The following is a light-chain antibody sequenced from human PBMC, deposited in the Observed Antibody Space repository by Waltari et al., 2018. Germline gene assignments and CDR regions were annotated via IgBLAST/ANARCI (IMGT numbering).Light chain of an antibody. J-gene: IGKJ1*01. CDR3: QQSYSTPPHT. V-gene: IGKV1-39*01. Sequence: DIQMTQSPSSLSASVGDRVTITCRASQSIIRYLNWYQQKPGKAPKLLIYAASSLQRGFPSRFSGSGPGTDFTLTISSLQPEDFATYYCQQSYSTPPHTFGRGTKVEIK. CDR1: QSIIRY. CDR2: AAS.